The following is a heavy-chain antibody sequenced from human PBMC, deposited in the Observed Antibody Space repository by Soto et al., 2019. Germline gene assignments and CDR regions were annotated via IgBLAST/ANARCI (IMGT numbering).Heavy chain of an antibody. CDR3: ARDLDGSGSYFTDF. CDR2: IRPYNGET. D-gene: IGHD3-10*01. J-gene: IGHJ4*02. Sequence: QVQLVQSGAEVKKTGASVKVSCEASGYTFSSIGISWVRQAPGQGLEWMGWIRPYNGETYYTQRLQGRVTMTTDTSTSTAYMELRSLRSDDTAIYYCARDLDGSGSYFTDFWGQGTLVTVSS. V-gene: IGHV1-18*01. CDR1: GYTFSSIG.